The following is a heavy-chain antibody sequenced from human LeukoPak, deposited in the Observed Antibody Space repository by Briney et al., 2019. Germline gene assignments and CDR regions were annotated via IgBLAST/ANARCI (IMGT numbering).Heavy chain of an antibody. CDR2: IIPIFGTA. V-gene: IGHV1-69*05. CDR1: GGTFSSYA. D-gene: IGHD6-19*01. Sequence: SVKVSCKASGGTFSSYAISWVRQAPGQGLEWMGGIIPIFGTANYAQKFQGRVTITTDESTSTAYMELSSLRSEDTAVYYRASGVTVAGSDAFDIWGQGTMVTVSS. CDR3: ASGVTVAGSDAFDI. J-gene: IGHJ3*02.